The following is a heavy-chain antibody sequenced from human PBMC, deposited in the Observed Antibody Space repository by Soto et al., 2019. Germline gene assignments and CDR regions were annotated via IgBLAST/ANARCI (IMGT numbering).Heavy chain of an antibody. Sequence: ETLSLACPISGGSFSGYFWTWIRQPPGKGLEWLAEINHSGITNYNPSVESRVSMSVDTSKNQFSLRLYSVTAADTAVYYCVRGPYNYNSRYFDYWGKGTLVTVSS. CDR3: VRGPYNYNSRYFDY. CDR2: INHSGIT. J-gene: IGHJ4*02. CDR1: GGSFSGYF. V-gene: IGHV4-34*01. D-gene: IGHD1-1*01.